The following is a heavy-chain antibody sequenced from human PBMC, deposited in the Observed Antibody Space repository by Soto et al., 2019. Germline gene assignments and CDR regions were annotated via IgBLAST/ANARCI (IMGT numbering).Heavy chain of an antibody. V-gene: IGHV1-46*03. Sequence: ASVKVSCKASGYTFTSYYMHWVRQAPGQGLEWMGIINPSGGSTSYAQKFQGRVTMTRDTSTSTVYMELSSLRSEDTAVYYCSRVDPGETSPFDHWGQGTLVTVYS. CDR1: GYTFTSYY. CDR2: INPSGGST. CDR3: SRVDPGETSPFDH. D-gene: IGHD3-10*01. J-gene: IGHJ4*02.